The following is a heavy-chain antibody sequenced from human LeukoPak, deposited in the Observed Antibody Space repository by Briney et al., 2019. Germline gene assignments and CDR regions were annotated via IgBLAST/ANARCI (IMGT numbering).Heavy chain of an antibody. V-gene: IGHV1-2*02. J-gene: IGHJ6*02. D-gene: IGHD6-6*01. CDR2: INPNSGGT. CDR1: GYTFTGDY. Sequence: EASVKVSCKASGYTFTGDYMHWVRQAPGQGLEWMGWINPNSGGTNYAQRFQGRVTMTRDTSISTAYMELSRLRSDDTAVYYCAREPIAARLRYYYYGMDVWGQGTTVTVSS. CDR3: AREPIAARLRYYYYGMDV.